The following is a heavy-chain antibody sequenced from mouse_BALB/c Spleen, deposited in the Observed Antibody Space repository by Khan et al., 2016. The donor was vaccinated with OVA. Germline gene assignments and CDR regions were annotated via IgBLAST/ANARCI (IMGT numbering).Heavy chain of an antibody. Sequence: QVQLKESGAELAKPGASVKMSCKASGYTFTTYWMHWVKQRPGQGLEWIGYINPTSGYTDYNEKFKDRATLSADKSSSTAYMQLGSLTSEDSAVYYCTNDRIAYWGQGTTLTVSS. CDR1: GYTFTTYW. CDR3: TNDRIAY. CDR2: INPTSGYT. J-gene: IGHJ2*01. V-gene: IGHV1-7*01.